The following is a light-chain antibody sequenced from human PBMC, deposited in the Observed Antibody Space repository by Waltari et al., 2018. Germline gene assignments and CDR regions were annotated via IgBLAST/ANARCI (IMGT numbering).Light chain of an antibody. CDR3: QLFGSSPLYS. CDR1: QSVNSRY. Sequence: ETVLTQSPDTLSLSPGERASLSCRASQSVNSRYLAWYQQKPGQAPRLLIYGTSTRATGIPDRFSASGSGTDFTLTISRLEPEDVAVYYCQLFGSSPLYSFGQGTKLEI. J-gene: IGKJ2*01. V-gene: IGKV3-20*01. CDR2: GTS.